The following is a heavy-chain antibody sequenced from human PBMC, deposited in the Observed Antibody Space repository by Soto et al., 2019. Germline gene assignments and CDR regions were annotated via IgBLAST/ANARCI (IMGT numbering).Heavy chain of an antibody. Sequence: QVQLQESGPGLVKPSETLSLTCAVSGGSISSYYWSWIRQPPGKGLEWIGYFYYSGSTNYNPSLKSRVTISVDTSKNQFSLKLSSVTAADTGVYYCARGALTTYLDYWGQGTLVTVSS. J-gene: IGHJ4*02. CDR3: ARGALTTYLDY. V-gene: IGHV4-59*01. CDR1: GGSISSYY. CDR2: FYYSGST.